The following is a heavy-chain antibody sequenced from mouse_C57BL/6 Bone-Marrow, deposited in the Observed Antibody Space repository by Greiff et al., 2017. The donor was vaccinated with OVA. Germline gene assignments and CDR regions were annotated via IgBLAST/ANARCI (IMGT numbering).Heavy chain of an antibody. CDR1: GYTFTSYW. Sequence: QVQLQQPGAELVRPGSSVKLSCKASGYTFTSYWMHWVKQRPIQGLEWIGNIDPSDSETHYNQKFKDKATLTVDKSSSTAYMQLSSLTSEDSAVYYCARKLGDQAWFAYWGQGTLVTVSA. CDR2: IDPSDSET. J-gene: IGHJ3*01. CDR3: ARKLGDQAWFAY. V-gene: IGHV1-52*01.